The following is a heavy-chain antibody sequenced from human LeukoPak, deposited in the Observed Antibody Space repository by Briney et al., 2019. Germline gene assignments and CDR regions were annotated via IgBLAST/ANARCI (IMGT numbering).Heavy chain of an antibody. V-gene: IGHV4-61*01. J-gene: IGHJ3*01. Sequence: KPSETLSLTCTVSGGSIGSSSYYWSWIRQPPGKGLEWIGYTHYSGSTSYSPSLKSRVTISMDTSKNQFSLNLGSVTAADTAVYYCANYYFDQPKAFDVWGQGTMVTVSS. CDR2: THYSGST. D-gene: IGHD3-22*01. CDR1: GGSIGSSSYY. CDR3: ANYYFDQPKAFDV.